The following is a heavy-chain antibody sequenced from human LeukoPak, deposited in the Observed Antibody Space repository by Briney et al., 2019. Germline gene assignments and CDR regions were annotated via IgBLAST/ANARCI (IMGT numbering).Heavy chain of an antibody. Sequence: PGGSLRLSCAASGLTFRNYGMNWVRQAAGNGLEWVSVISGSGGDTCYADSVKGRFTISRDNPKNTLYLQMNSLTAEDTAVYYCAKGNRAYCGGDCYLDSWGQGTQVTVSS. J-gene: IGHJ4*02. CDR1: GLTFRNYG. D-gene: IGHD2-21*02. V-gene: IGHV3-23*01. CDR3: AKGNRAYCGGDCYLDS. CDR2: ISGSGGDT.